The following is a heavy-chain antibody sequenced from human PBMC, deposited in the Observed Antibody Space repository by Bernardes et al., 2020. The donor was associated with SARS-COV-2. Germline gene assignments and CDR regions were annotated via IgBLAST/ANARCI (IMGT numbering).Heavy chain of an antibody. CDR3: AKDSPLVVVVAATHYFDY. Sequence: VGSLRLSCAASGFTFSSYAMSWVRQAPGKGLEWVSAISGSGGSTYYADSVKGRFTISRDNSKNTLYLQMNSLRAEDTAVYYCAKDSPLVVVVAATHYFDYWGQGTLVTVSS. D-gene: IGHD2-15*01. CDR1: GFTFSSYA. J-gene: IGHJ4*02. CDR2: ISGSGGST. V-gene: IGHV3-23*01.